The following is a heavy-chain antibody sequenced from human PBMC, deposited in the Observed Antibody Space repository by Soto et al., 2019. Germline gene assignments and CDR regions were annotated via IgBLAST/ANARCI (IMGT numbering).Heavy chain of an antibody. CDR3: ARDGEAYCQQ. J-gene: IGHJ1*01. V-gene: IGHV1-18*01. Sequence: QVLLVQSGAELKKHGASVKVSCKTSGYTFTSYGISWVLRAPGKGLAWMGWISAYNGNTNYAQKLQGRVTMTTDTSPSIAYMELSSLRSDDTAEYYWARDGEAYCQQWGQGTLVTVSS. CDR2: ISAYNGNT. CDR1: GYTFTSYG. D-gene: IGHD3-3*01.